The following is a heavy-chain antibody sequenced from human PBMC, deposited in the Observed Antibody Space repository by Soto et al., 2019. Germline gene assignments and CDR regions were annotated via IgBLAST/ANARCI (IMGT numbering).Heavy chain of an antibody. CDR2: IYNDGTYS. J-gene: IGHJ4*02. D-gene: IGHD3-10*01. CDR3: TRGPRPISTGTGAY. V-gene: IGHV3-74*01. Sequence: PGGSLRLSCAASGFICKRYWMHWVRQSPGKGLVWISRIYNDGTYSDYADSVRGRFTISRDNVNDTLYLQMNNLRAEDSGLYYCTRGPRPISTGTGAYWGQGTQVTVSS. CDR1: GFICKRYW.